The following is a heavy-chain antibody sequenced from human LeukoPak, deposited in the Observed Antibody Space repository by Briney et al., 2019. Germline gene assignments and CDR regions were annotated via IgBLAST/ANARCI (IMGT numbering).Heavy chain of an antibody. D-gene: IGHD3-22*01. CDR1: GFTFSDHY. CDR3: VRWTLQYYYDSSGYALDY. J-gene: IGHJ4*02. Sequence: GGSLRLSCAASGFTFSDHYMDWVRQAPGKGLEWVSAISGSGGSTYYADSVKGRFTISRDNSKNTLYLQMNSLRAEDTAVYYCVRWTLQYYYDSSGYALDYWGQGTLVTVSS. CDR2: ISGSGGST. V-gene: IGHV3-23*01.